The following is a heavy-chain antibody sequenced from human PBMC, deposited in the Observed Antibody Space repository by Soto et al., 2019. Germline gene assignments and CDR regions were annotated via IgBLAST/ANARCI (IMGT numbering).Heavy chain of an antibody. CDR1: GFTFSSYA. V-gene: IGHV3-30-3*01. D-gene: IGHD3-3*01. J-gene: IGHJ4*02. Sequence: ESGGGVVQPGRSLRLSCAASGFTFSSYAMHWVRQAPGKGLEWVAVISYDGSNKYYADSVKGRFTISRDNSKNTLYLQMNSLRAEDTAVYYCARDRRADYDFWSGYYTGWGDWGQGTLVTVSS. CDR2: ISYDGSNK. CDR3: ARDRRADYDFWSGYYTGWGD.